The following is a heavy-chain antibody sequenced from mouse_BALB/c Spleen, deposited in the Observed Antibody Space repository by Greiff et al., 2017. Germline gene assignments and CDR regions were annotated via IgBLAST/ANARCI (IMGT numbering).Heavy chain of an antibody. V-gene: IGHV14-1*02. CDR3: ASGRYPYAMDY. CDR2: IDPENGNT. D-gene: IGHD1-1*01. CDR1: GFNIKDYY. Sequence: VQLKQSGAELVRPGALVKLSCKASGFNIKDYYMHWVKQRPEQGLEWIGWIDPENGNTIYDPKFQGKASISADTSSNTAYLQLSSLTSEDTAVYYCASGRYPYAMDYWGQGTSVTVSS. J-gene: IGHJ4*01.